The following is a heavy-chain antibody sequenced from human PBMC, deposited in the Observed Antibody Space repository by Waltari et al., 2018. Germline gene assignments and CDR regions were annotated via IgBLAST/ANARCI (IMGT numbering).Heavy chain of an antibody. V-gene: IGHV4-34*01. Sequence: QVQLQQWGAGLLKPSETLSLTCAVYGGSFSGYYWSWIRQPPGKGLEWIGEINHSGSTNYNPSLKSRVTISVDTSKNQFSLKLSSVTAADTAVYYCAREANAGSSFDPWGQGTLVTVSS. CDR3: AREANAGSSFDP. D-gene: IGHD1-26*01. CDR1: GGSFSGYY. J-gene: IGHJ5*02. CDR2: INHSGST.